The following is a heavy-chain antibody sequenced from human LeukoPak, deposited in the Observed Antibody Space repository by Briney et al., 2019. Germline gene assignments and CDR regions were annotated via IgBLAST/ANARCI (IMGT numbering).Heavy chain of an antibody. CDR2: IDPSDSYT. CDR1: GYSFTSYW. J-gene: IGHJ5*02. Sequence: GESLKISCKGSGYSFTSYWISWVRQMPGKGLEWVGRIDPSDSYTNYSPSFQGHVTISADKSISTAYLQWSSLKASDTAMYYCARHECSGGSCYSILNWFDPWGQGTLVTVSS. CDR3: ARHECSGGSCYSILNWFDP. D-gene: IGHD2-15*01. V-gene: IGHV5-10-1*01.